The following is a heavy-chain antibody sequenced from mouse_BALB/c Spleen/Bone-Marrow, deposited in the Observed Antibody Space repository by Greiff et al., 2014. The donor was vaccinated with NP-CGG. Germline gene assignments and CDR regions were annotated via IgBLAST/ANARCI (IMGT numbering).Heavy chain of an antibody. D-gene: IGHD2-10*02. CDR2: ISDGGGYT. CDR3: ARSGERYGAMDY. CDR1: GFTFSDYY. Sequence: EVKLQESGGGLVKPGGSLKLSCAASGFTFSDYYMYWVRQTPEKRLEWVATISDGGGYTYYPDSVWGRFTISRDNAKNNLYLQMSSLKAEDTAIYYCARSGERYGAMDYWGQGTSVTVFS. J-gene: IGHJ4*01. V-gene: IGHV5-4*02.